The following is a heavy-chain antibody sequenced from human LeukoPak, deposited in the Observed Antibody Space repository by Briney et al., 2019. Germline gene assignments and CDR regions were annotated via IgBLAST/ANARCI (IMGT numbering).Heavy chain of an antibody. D-gene: IGHD3/OR15-3a*01. Sequence: GGSLRLSCAASGFTFSSYGMHWVRQAPGKGLEWVAVISYDGSNKYYADSVKGRFTISRDNAKSTLYLQINSLRAEDTAIYYCARDLGLVPPEDYDYFDHWGQGTLVHVSS. V-gene: IGHV3-30*03. CDR3: ARDLGLVPPEDYDYFDH. CDR1: GFTFSSYG. CDR2: ISYDGSNK. J-gene: IGHJ4*02.